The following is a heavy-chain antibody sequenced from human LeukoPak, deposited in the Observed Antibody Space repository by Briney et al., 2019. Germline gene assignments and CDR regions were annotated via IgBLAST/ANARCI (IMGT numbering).Heavy chain of an antibody. Sequence: ASVKVSCKASGYTFSSNALNWVRQAPGQGLQWMGWINTNTGNPTYAQGFTGRSVFSLDTSVSTAYLQISSLKAEDTAVYYCARGRPWDGFDIWGQGTMVTVSS. CDR1: GYTFSSNA. V-gene: IGHV7-4-1*02. J-gene: IGHJ3*02. CDR3: ARGRPWDGFDI. CDR2: INTNTGNP.